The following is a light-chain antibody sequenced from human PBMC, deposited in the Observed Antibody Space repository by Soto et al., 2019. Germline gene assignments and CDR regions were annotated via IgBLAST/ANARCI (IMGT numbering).Light chain of an antibody. Sequence: DIQMTQSPSTLSASVADRVTITCRASQSINNWLAWYQQKPGKAPKLLIYKASTLESGVPSRFSGSGSGTEFTLTISSLQPDDSATYYCQQYNNYTWTFGQGTKVEIK. CDR1: QSINNW. V-gene: IGKV1-5*03. CDR3: QQYNNYTWT. CDR2: KAS. J-gene: IGKJ1*01.